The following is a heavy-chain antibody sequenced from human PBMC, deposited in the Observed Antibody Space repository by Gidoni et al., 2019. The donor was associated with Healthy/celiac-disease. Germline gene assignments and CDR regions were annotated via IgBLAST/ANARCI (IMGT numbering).Heavy chain of an antibody. J-gene: IGHJ3*02. D-gene: IGHD3-22*01. V-gene: IGHV3-9*01. CDR1: GFTFDDYA. Sequence: EVQLVESGGCLVQPGRSLRLSCAASGFTFDDYAMHWVRQAPGKGLEWVSGISWNSGSIGYADSVKGRFTISRDNAKNSLYLQMNSLRAEDTALYYCAKDSSGYYDAFDIWGQGTMVTVSS. CDR2: ISWNSGSI. CDR3: AKDSSGYYDAFDI.